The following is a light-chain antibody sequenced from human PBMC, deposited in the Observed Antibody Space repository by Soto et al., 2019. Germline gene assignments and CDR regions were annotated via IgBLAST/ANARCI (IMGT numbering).Light chain of an antibody. Sequence: AIQMTQSPSSLSASVGDRVTITCRASQGIRNDLGWFQQKSGKAPKFLIYDASSLESGVPSRFSGSGSGTEFTLTISTLQPDDFATYYCQQYDSYPWTFGQGTKVDIK. J-gene: IGKJ1*01. CDR3: QQYDSYPWT. CDR1: QGIRND. V-gene: IGKV1-13*02. CDR2: DAS.